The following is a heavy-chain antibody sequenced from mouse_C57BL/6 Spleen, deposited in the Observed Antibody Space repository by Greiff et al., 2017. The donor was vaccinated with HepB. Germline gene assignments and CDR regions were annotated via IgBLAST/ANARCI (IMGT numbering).Heavy chain of an antibody. CDR2: IYPGDGDT. D-gene: IGHD1-1*01. Sequence: VQLQQSGPELVKPGASVKISCKASGYPFSSSWMNWVKQRPGKGLEWIGRIYPGDGDTNYNGKFKGKATLTADKSSSTAYMQLSSLTSEDSAVYFCARDYYGSSFDYWGQGTTLTVSS. CDR3: ARDYYGSSFDY. J-gene: IGHJ2*01. V-gene: IGHV1-82*01. CDR1: GYPFSSSW.